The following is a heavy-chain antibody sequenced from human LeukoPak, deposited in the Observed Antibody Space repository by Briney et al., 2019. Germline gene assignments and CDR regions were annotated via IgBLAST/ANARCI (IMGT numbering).Heavy chain of an antibody. CDR1: GGSFSGYY. Sequence: KASETLSLTCAVYGGSFSGYYWSWIRQPPGKGLEWIGEINHSGSTNYNPSLKSRVTISVDTSKNQFSLKLSSVTAADTAVYYCARDAHYYDSSGKSDYWGQGTLVTVSS. D-gene: IGHD3-22*01. V-gene: IGHV4-34*01. J-gene: IGHJ4*02. CDR2: INHSGST. CDR3: ARDAHYYDSSGKSDY.